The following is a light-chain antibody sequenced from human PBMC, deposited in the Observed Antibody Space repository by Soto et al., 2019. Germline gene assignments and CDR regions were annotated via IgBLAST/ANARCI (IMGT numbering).Light chain of an antibody. V-gene: IGKV3-15*01. CDR2: DAS. CDR1: QTVSSN. J-gene: IGKJ4*01. CDR3: QQYNAWPPLT. Sequence: DIVMTQSPATLSVSPGEGATLSCRASQTVSSNLAWYQQKPGQAPRLLIYDASTRATGIQARFSGSGSGTEFTLTISSLQSEDFAVYYCQQYNAWPPLTFGGGTKVEIK.